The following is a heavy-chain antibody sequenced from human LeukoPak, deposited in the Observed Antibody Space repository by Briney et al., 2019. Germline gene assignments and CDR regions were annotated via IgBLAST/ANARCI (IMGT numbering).Heavy chain of an antibody. V-gene: IGHV1-2*02. CDR2: INPNSGGT. CDR1: GYTFTGYY. Sequence: ASVKVSCKASGYTFTGYYMHWVRQAPGQGLEWMGWINPNSGGTNYAQKFQGKVTMTRATSISTAYMELSRLRSDDTAVYYCAGYSSSAAYGMDVWGQGTTVTVSS. J-gene: IGHJ6*02. CDR3: AGYSSSAAYGMDV. D-gene: IGHD6-13*01.